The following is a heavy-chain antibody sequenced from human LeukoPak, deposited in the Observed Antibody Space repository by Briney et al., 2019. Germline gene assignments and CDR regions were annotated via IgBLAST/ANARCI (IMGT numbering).Heavy chain of an antibody. J-gene: IGHJ4*02. V-gene: IGHV3-48*02. CDR3: ARDRNSGSYFGS. D-gene: IGHD1-26*01. CDR2: ISSSSSTI. CDR1: GFTFSVYT. Sequence: GGSLRLSCAASGFTFSVYTMNWVRQAPGKGLEWVSYISSSSSTIYYADSVKGRFIISRDNARNSLYLQMNSLRDEDTAIYYCARDRNSGSYFGSWGRGTLVTVS.